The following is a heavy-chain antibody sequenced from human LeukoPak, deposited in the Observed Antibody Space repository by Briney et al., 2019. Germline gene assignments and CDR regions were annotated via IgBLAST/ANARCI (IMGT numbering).Heavy chain of an antibody. CDR3: ARPSDSSGYYYGSDAFDI. CDR2: IYYSGST. V-gene: IGHV4-59*01. CDR1: GVSISSYY. D-gene: IGHD3-22*01. Sequence: SETLSLTCTASGVSISSYYWSWIRQPPGKGLEWIGYIYYSGSTNYNPSLKSRVTISVDTSKNQFSLKLSSVTAADTAVYYCARPSDSSGYYYGSDAFDIWGQGTMVTVSS. J-gene: IGHJ3*02.